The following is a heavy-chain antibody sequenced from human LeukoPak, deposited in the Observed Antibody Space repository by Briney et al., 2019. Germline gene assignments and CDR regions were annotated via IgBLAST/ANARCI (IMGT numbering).Heavy chain of an antibody. CDR1: GFTFSGSA. V-gene: IGHV3-73*01. D-gene: IGHD2-21*02. Sequence: PGGSLRLSCAASGFTFSGSAMHWVRQASGKGLEWVGRIRSKANSYATAYAASVKGRFTISRDDSKNTAYLQMNSLKTEDTAVYYCARGTVTAPDYWGQGTLVTVSS. CDR3: ARGTVTAPDY. CDR2: IRSKANSYAT. J-gene: IGHJ4*02.